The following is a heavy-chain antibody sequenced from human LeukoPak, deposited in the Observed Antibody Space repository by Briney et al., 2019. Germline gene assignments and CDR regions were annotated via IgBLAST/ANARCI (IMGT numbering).Heavy chain of an antibody. CDR1: GGSFSGYY. CDR2: INHSGST. J-gene: IGHJ5*02. V-gene: IGHV4-34*01. CDR3: ARGTLHGSGSYYRKLWFDP. D-gene: IGHD3-10*01. Sequence: PSETLSLTCAVCGGSFSGYYWSWIRQPPGKGLEWIGEINHSGSTNYNPSLKSRVTISVDTSKNQFSLELSSVTAADTAVYYCARGTLHGSGSYYRKLWFDPWGQGTLVTVSS.